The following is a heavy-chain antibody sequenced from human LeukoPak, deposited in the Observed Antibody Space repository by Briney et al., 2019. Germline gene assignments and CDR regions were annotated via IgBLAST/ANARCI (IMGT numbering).Heavy chain of an antibody. D-gene: IGHD2-2*01. V-gene: IGHV3-21*01. J-gene: IGHJ4*02. Sequence: GGSLRLSCAASGFTFSSYSMNWVRQAPGKGLEWVSSISSSSSYIYYADSVKGRFTISRDNAKSSLYLQMNSLRAEDTAVYYCARERPPLYQGDYWGQGTLVTVSS. CDR3: ARERPPLYQGDY. CDR1: GFTFSSYS. CDR2: ISSSSSYI.